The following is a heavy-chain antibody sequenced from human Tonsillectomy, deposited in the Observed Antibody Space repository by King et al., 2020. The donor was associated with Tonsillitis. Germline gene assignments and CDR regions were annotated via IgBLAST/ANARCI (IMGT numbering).Heavy chain of an antibody. Sequence: VQLVESGGGLVQPGGSLRPSCAVSGLTFSSYWMSWVRQAPGKGLEWVANINQNGGEKYYVDSVKGRFTISRDNAKNSLYLQMNSLRADDTAVYYCARDVTFGGKYWGPGTLVTVSS. D-gene: IGHD4-23*01. CDR3: ARDVTFGGKY. V-gene: IGHV3-7*03. CDR1: GLTFSSYW. J-gene: IGHJ4*02. CDR2: INQNGGEK.